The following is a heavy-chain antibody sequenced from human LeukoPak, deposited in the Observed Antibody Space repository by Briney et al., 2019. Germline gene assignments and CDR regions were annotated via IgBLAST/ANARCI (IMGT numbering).Heavy chain of an antibody. J-gene: IGHJ6*04. Sequence: GGSLRLSCAASGFTFSSYAMSWVRQAPGKGLEWVSAISGSGGSTYYADSVKGRFTISRDNSKNTLYLQMNSLRAEDTAVYYCARHGSGTTHVVRPYYYYYGMDVWGKGTTVTVSS. D-gene: IGHD3-10*01. CDR1: GFTFSSYA. CDR2: ISGSGGST. CDR3: ARHGSGTTHVVRPYYYYYGMDV. V-gene: IGHV3-23*01.